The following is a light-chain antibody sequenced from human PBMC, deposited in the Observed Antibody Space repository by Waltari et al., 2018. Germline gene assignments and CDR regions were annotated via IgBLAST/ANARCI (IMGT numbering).Light chain of an antibody. V-gene: IGKV1-9*01. Sequence: DIQLTQSPSLLSASVGDRLPITCRASQGISSYLAWYQQKPGKAPKLLIYAASTLQSGVPSRFSGSGSGTDFTLTISCLQSEDFATYYCQQYYSYPYTFGQGTKLEIK. CDR3: QQYYSYPYT. J-gene: IGKJ2*01. CDR2: AAS. CDR1: QGISSY.